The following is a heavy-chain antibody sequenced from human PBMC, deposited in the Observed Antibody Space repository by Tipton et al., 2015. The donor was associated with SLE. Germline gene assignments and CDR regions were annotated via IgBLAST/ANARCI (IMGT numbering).Heavy chain of an antibody. J-gene: IGHJ4*02. CDR3: ARDPDGSGSYGG. D-gene: IGHD3-10*01. CDR2: IYTSGST. CDR1: GGSISSGSYY. Sequence: TLSLTCTVSGGSISSGSYYWSWIRQPAGKGLEWIGYIYTSGSTNYNPSLKSRVTISVDTSKNQFSLKLSSVTAADTAVYFCARDPDGSGSYGGWGQGTLVTVSS. V-gene: IGHV4-61*09.